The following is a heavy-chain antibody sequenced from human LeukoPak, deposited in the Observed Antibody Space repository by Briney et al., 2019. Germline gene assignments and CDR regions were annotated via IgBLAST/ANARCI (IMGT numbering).Heavy chain of an antibody. CDR2: INPNSGGT. J-gene: IGHJ4*02. D-gene: IGHD3-22*01. Sequence: ASVKVSCKASGYTFTGYYMHWVRQAPGQGLEWMGWINPNSGGTNYAQKFQGRVTMTRDTYISTAYMELSRLRSDDTAVYYCAREQYYYDSSGRTDYWGQGTLVTVSS. V-gene: IGHV1-2*02. CDR1: GYTFTGYY. CDR3: AREQYYYDSSGRTDY.